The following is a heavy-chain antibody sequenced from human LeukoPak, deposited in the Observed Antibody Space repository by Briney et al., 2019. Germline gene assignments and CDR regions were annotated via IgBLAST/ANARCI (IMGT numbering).Heavy chain of an antibody. J-gene: IGHJ4*02. V-gene: IGHV4-4*07. D-gene: IGHD3-9*01. CDR2: IYTSGST. Sequence: SETLSLTCTVSGGSISSYYWSWIRQPAGKGLEWIGRIYTSGSTNYNPSLKSRVTMSVDTSKNQFSLKLSSVTAADTAVYYCARGDSRNDILTGYSTGYYFDCWGQGTLVTVSS. CDR1: GGSISSYY. CDR3: ARGDSRNDILTGYSTGYYFDC.